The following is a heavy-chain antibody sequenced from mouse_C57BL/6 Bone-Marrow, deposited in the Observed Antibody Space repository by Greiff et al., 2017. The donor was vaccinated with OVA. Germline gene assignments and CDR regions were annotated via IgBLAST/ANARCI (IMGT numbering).Heavy chain of an antibody. CDR2: IYPGSGNT. V-gene: IGHV1-81*01. J-gene: IGHJ2*01. D-gene: IGHD2-4*01. Sequence: VQLQQSGAELARPGASVKLSCKASGYTFTSYGISWVKQRTGQGLEWIGEIYPGSGNTYYNEKFKGKATLTADKSSSTAYMELRSLTSEDSAVYFCARSIYDYDYWGQGTTLTVSS. CDR1: GYTFTSYG. CDR3: ARSIYDYDY.